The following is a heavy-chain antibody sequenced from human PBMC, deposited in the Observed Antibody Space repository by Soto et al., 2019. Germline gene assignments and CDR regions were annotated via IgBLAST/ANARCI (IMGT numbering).Heavy chain of an antibody. Sequence: QVQLQESGPGLVKPSQTLSLTCTVSGGSISSGGYYWSWIRQHPGKGLEWIGYIYYSGNTYYNPSLQSRVTISVDTSENQFSLTLTSMTAADTAVYYCARELTGYRYGPGEVYWGQGTLITVSS. J-gene: IGHJ4*02. CDR3: ARELTGYRYGPGEVY. D-gene: IGHD5-18*01. CDR1: GGSISSGGYY. CDR2: IYYSGNT. V-gene: IGHV4-30-4*08.